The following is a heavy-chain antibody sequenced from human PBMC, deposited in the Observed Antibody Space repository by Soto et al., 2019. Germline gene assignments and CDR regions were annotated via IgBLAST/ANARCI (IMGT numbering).Heavy chain of an antibody. CDR3: ARTPAGGGSPL. J-gene: IGHJ4*02. D-gene: IGHD1-26*01. V-gene: IGHV1-18*01. Sequence: QVQLVHSGAEMKKPGASVKVSCKASGYAFPSYGISCVRQAPGQGLEWMGWISAYNGNTHFAQKFQGRVTMTTDTSTTTAYMELRSLRSDDTAVYYCARTPAGGGSPLWGQGTLVTVSS. CDR2: ISAYNGNT. CDR1: GYAFPSYG.